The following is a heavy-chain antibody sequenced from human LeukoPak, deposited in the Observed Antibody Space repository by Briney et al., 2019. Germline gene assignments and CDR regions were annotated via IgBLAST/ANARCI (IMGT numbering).Heavy chain of an antibody. D-gene: IGHD1-7*01. CDR3: ARSVTGTYYYYYYYMDV. Sequence: GGSLRLSCAASGFTFSDYWIHWVRQAPGKGLVWVANIKQDGSEKYYVDSVKSRFTISRDNAKNSLYLQMNSLRAEDTAVYYCARSVTGTYYYYYYYMDVWGKGTTVTVSS. V-gene: IGHV3-7*01. CDR2: IKQDGSEK. J-gene: IGHJ6*03. CDR1: GFTFSDYW.